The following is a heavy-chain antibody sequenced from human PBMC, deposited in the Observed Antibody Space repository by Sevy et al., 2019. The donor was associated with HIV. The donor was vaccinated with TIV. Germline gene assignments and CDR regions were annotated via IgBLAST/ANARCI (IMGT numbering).Heavy chain of an antibody. CDR3: ARDRGRLLYEDYYYYYGMDV. CDR1: GFTFSSYA. D-gene: IGHD2-2*02. V-gene: IGHV3-30*04. CDR2: ISYDGSNK. Sequence: GESLKISCAASGFTFSSYAMHWVRQAPGKGLEWVAVISYDGSNKYYADSVKGRFTISRDNSKNTLYLQMNSLRAEDTAVYYCARDRGRLLYEDYYYYYGMDVWGQGTTVTVSS. J-gene: IGHJ6*02.